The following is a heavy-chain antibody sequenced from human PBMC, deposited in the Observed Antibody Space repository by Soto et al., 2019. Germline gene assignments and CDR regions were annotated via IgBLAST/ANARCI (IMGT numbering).Heavy chain of an antibody. CDR2: IWYDGSNK. J-gene: IGHJ6*02. V-gene: IGHV3-33*01. CDR1: GFTFSSYG. Sequence: QVQLVESGGGVVQPGRSLRLSCAASGFTFSSYGMHWVRQAPGKGLEWVAVIWYDGSNKDYADSVKGRFTISRDNSKNTLYLQMNSLRAEDTAVYYCARDAGAGTRPAVMDVWGQGTTVTVSS. CDR3: ARDAGAGTRPAVMDV. D-gene: IGHD1-26*01.